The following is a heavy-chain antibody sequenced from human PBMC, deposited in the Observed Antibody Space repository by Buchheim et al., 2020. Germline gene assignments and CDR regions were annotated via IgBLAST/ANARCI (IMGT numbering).Heavy chain of an antibody. CDR2: INTNPGNP. V-gene: IGHV7-4-1*02. J-gene: IGHJ5*02. D-gene: IGHD2-2*01. CDR3: ARRYWSSTSCYWREVWFDP. CDR1: GYTFTSYA. Sequence: QVQLVQSGSELKKPGASVKVSCKASGYTFTSYAMNWVRQAPGQGLEWMGWINTNPGNPTYAQGFTGRFVFSLDTSVITAYLQISSLKAEDTAVYYCARRYWSSTSCYWREVWFDPWGQGTL.